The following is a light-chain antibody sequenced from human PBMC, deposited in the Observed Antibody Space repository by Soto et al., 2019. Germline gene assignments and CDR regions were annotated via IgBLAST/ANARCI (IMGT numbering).Light chain of an antibody. V-gene: IGLV1-44*01. J-gene: IGLJ3*02. CDR3: AAWDDSLNSGM. CDR1: NSNIGING. CDR2: NNH. Sequence: QSVLTQPPSASGTPGQRVTISCSGSNSNIGINGVNWYRQLPGTAPILLIYNNHQRPSGVPDRISGSKSGTSASLAISGLQSEDEADYYCAAWDDSLNSGMFGGGTKVTVL.